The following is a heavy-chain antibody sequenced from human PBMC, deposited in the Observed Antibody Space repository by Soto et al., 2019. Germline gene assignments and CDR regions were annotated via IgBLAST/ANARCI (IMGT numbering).Heavy chain of an antibody. V-gene: IGHV3-7*01. J-gene: IGHJ4*02. CDR3: ARDQPGPTSY. CDR2: IKEDGSEK. Sequence: PVGSLRLSCGGSGFTFSRYWMSWVRQAPGKGLEWVAIIKEDGSEKYYVDSVKGRFTISRDNAKNSLYLQMNSLRAEDTAVYYCARDQPGPTSYWGQGTLVTVSS. CDR1: GFTFSRYW.